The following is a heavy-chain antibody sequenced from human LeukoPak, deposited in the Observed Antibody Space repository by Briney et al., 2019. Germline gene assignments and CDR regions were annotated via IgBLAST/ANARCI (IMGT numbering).Heavy chain of an antibody. CDR3: ASGYSYGYPTRSVDY. CDR2: IYYSGST. CDR1: GGSISSSSYY. V-gene: IGHV4-39*01. Sequence: PSETLSLTCTVSGGSISSSSYYWGWIRQPPGKGLEWIGSIYYSGSTYYNPSLKSRVTISVDTSKNQFSLKLSSVTAADTAVYYCASGYSYGYPTRSVDYWGQGTPVTVSS. J-gene: IGHJ4*02. D-gene: IGHD5-18*01.